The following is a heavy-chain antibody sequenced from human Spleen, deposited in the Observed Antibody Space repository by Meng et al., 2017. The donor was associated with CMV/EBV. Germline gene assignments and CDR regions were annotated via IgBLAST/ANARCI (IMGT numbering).Heavy chain of an antibody. CDR2: IMPASGNT. V-gene: IGHV1-2*02. CDR3: AKEYCANGVCYTAEDYFDY. J-gene: IGHJ4*02. D-gene: IGHD2-8*01. Sequence: ASVKVSCKASGYTFITYYMHWIRQAPGQGLEWMGWIMPASGNTHYAQAFQGRVTMTRDMSISTAYMALSGLTSDDTAVYYCAKEYCANGVCYTAEDYFDYWGQGTLVTVSS. CDR1: GYTFITYY.